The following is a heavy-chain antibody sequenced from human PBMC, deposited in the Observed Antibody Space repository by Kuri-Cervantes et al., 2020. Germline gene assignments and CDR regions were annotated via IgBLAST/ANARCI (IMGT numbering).Heavy chain of an antibody. V-gene: IGHV4-39*07. CDR2: IYYSGST. CDR1: GGSISSSSYY. Sequence: SETLSLTCNVSGGSISSSSYYWGWIRQPPGKGLEWIGGIYYSGSTYYNPSLKSRVTISVDKSKNQFSLKLSSVTAADTAVYYCARVEEVYDYVWGSYLLVSNWGQGTLVTVSS. D-gene: IGHD3-16*02. J-gene: IGHJ4*02. CDR3: ARVEEVYDYVWGSYLLVSN.